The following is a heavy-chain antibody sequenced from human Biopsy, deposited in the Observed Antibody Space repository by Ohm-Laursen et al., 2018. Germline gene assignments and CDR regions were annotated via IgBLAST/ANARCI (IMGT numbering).Heavy chain of an antibody. Sequence: ESSVKVSCKVSGGSFSDYGLSWVRQAPGRGLEWMGRVIPISNTANYAQNFQDRLTITADRSTNTAYMELNSLRSEDTAVYFCATLTEDYGASPDSWGQGTLVVVSS. CDR3: ATLTEDYGASPDS. D-gene: IGHD4-17*01. J-gene: IGHJ4*02. CDR1: GGSFSDYG. CDR2: VIPISNTA. V-gene: IGHV1-69*06.